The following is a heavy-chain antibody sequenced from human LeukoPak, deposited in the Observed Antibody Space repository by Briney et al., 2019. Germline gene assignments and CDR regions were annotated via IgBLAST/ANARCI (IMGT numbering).Heavy chain of an antibody. V-gene: IGHV1-2*02. Sequence: ASVKVSCKASGYTFTDYYMHWVRQAPGQGLEWMGWINPNSGGTTYAQKFQGRVTVTRDTSISTAYMELSSLRSDDTAVYYCARGRLPVAGRGFDYWGQGTLVTVSS. J-gene: IGHJ4*02. D-gene: IGHD6-19*01. CDR3: ARGRLPVAGRGFDY. CDR1: GYTFTDYY. CDR2: INPNSGGT.